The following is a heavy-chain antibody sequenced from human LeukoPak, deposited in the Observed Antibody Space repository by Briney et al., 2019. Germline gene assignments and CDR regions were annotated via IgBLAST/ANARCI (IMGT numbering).Heavy chain of an antibody. V-gene: IGHV3-23*01. CDR3: AYPDSSGFYYGRLRY. Sequence: GGSLRLSCAASGFTFSDHAMTWVRQTLAKGLESVSSTSAGGDITHYAESVKGRFTISRDNSKSTLYLQMNSLRAEDTAIYFCAYPDSSGFYYGRLRYWGQGTPVTVPS. D-gene: IGHD3-22*01. CDR1: GFTFSDHA. J-gene: IGHJ4*02. CDR2: TSAGGDIT.